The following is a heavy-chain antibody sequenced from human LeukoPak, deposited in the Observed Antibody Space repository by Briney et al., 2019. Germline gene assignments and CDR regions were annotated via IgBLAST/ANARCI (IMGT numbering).Heavy chain of an antibody. V-gene: IGHV4-34*01. Sequence: SETLSLTCAVYGGSFSGYYWSWIRQPPGKGLEWIGSIYYSGSTYYNPSLKSRVTISVDTSKNQFSLKLSSVTAADTAVYYCARDYSLAAAFDYWGQGTLVTVSS. CDR2: IYYSGST. J-gene: IGHJ4*02. CDR1: GGSFSGYY. CDR3: ARDYSLAAAFDY. D-gene: IGHD6-13*01.